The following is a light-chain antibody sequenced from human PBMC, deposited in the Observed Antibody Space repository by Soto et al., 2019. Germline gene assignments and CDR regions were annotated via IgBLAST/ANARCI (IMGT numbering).Light chain of an antibody. CDR1: QSISSW. J-gene: IGKJ1*01. CDR3: QQYNSYVCT. Sequence: HMTQSPSALSASVGDRVTITFRARQSISSWLAWYQQKPGKAPKLLLHDACSLESVVPSRFSGSGSGTEFTIHISSLQPDAFATYYSQQYNSYVCTFGQGAQVQFQ. CDR2: DAC. V-gene: IGKV1-5*01.